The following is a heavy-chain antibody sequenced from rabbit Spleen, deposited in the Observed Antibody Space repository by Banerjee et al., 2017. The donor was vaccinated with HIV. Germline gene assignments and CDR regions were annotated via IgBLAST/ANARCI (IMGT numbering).Heavy chain of an antibody. CDR2: INTYTGKP. CDR3: ARDLASVVGWNFNL. CDR1: GVSFSGNSY. V-gene: IGHV1S40*01. J-gene: IGHJ4*01. D-gene: IGHD3-1*01. Sequence: QSLEESGGDLVKPGASLTLTCIASGVSFSGNSYMCWVRQAPGKGLQWIACINTYTGKPVYATWPKGRFTISRTSSTTVTLQMTSLTAADTATYFCARDLASVVGWNFNLWGQGTLVTVS.